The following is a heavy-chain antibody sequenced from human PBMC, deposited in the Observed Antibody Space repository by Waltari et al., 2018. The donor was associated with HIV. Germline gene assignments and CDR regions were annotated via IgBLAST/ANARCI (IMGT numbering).Heavy chain of an antibody. CDR3: ARIGTFPHNYAIDF. D-gene: IGHD1-26*01. V-gene: IGHV3-7*01. J-gene: IGHJ6*02. Sequence: EVQWMEAGGGLVQPGGALRLSWAASGLSFTTYWMSWVRQTPGKGVEWVAYIKDKGSEKYYMGSVKGRFTISRDNAKNSMFLQMNSLRAEDTAVYYCARIGTFPHNYAIDFWGQGTTVTVSS. CDR1: GLSFTTYW. CDR2: IKDKGSEK.